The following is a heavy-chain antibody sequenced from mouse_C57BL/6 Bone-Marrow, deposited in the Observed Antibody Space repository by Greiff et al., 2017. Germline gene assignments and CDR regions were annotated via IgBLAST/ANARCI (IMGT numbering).Heavy chain of an antibody. CDR1: GFTFSDYY. CDR3: ARPSSGYMDY. V-gene: IGHV5-12*01. D-gene: IGHD3-2*02. Sequence: EVKLVESGGGLVQPGGSLKLSCAASGFTFSDYYMYWVRQTPEKRLEWVAYISNGGGSTYYPDTVKGRFTISRDNAKNTLYLQMSRLKSEDTAMYYCARPSSGYMDYWGQGTSVTVSS. J-gene: IGHJ4*01. CDR2: ISNGGGST.